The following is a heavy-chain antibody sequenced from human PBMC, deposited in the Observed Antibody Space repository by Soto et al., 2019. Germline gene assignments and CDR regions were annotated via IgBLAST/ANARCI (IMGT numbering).Heavy chain of an antibody. CDR3: AKDLQSYGDYDYYCYGMDV. J-gene: IGHJ6*02. D-gene: IGHD4-17*01. CDR2: ISYDGTNK. V-gene: IGHV3-30*18. CDR1: GFTFSNYG. Sequence: QVQLVESGGGEVQPGRSLTISCAASGFTFSNYGMHWVRQTPGKGLEWVAVISYDGTNKSYSDSVKGRFTISRDNFKNKLTLQMNSLRADDTAVYYCAKDLQSYGDYDYYCYGMDVWGLGTRVTVSS.